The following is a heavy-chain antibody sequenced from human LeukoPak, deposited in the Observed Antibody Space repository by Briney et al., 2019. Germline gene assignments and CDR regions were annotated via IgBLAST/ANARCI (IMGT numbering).Heavy chain of an antibody. CDR2: IIDSGDGT. Sequence: GSLRLSCAASGFTFSSYAMSWVRQAPGKGLEWVSGIIDSGDGTYYADSVKGRFTISRDNSKNTLYLQMNTLRAEDTALYYCANGIYFPRYYFDYWGQGTLVTVSS. V-gene: IGHV3-23*01. J-gene: IGHJ4*02. CDR3: ANGIYFPRYYFDY. CDR1: GFTFSSYA. D-gene: IGHD1-26*01.